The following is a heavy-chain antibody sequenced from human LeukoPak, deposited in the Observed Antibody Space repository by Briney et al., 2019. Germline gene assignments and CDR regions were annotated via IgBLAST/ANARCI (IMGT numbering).Heavy chain of an antibody. CDR1: GGSIRSGDYY. Sequence: SETLSLTCTVSGGSIRSGDYYWSWIRQPPGKGLEWIGYIYDSGSTYYNPSLKSRITISVDTSENRFSLKLSSVTATDTAVYYCARDCSGGSCYGAFDIWGQGTMVTVSS. V-gene: IGHV4-30-4*01. CDR2: IYDSGST. J-gene: IGHJ3*02. CDR3: ARDCSGGSCYGAFDI. D-gene: IGHD2-15*01.